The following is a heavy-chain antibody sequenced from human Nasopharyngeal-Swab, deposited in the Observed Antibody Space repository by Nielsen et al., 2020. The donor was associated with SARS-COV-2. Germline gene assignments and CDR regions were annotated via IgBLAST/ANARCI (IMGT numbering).Heavy chain of an antibody. CDR3: ARGLRFLEWLFDY. D-gene: IGHD3-3*01. J-gene: IGHJ4*02. Sequence: SETLSLTCTVSGASTSDISYWWIWIRQPPGKGLEWIGNIRYSGSTYYNPSLKSRATISVDTSRNQFSLKLSSVTAADTAVYYCARGLRFLEWLFDYWGQGTLVTVSS. CDR2: IRYSGST. V-gene: IGHV4-39*01. CDR1: GASTSDISYW.